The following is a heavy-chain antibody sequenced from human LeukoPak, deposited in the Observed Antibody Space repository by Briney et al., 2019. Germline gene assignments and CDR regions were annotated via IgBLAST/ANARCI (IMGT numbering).Heavy chain of an antibody. CDR1: VFTFSRYS. CDR2: ISSSSSYI. Sequence: WGALRLSCAASVFTFSRYSMNWVRQAPGKGLEWVSSISSSSSYIYYADSVKGRFTISRDNAKNSLYLQMNSLRAEDTAVYYCASLALGSWFDYWGQGTLVTVSS. J-gene: IGHJ4*02. D-gene: IGHD6-13*01. V-gene: IGHV3-21*01. CDR3: ASLALGSWFDY.